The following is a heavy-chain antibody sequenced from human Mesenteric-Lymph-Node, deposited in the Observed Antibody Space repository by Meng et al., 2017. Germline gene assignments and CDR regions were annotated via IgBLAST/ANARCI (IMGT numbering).Heavy chain of an antibody. V-gene: IGHV1-69*13. CDR2: IIPIFGTA. Sequence: SVKVSCKASGGTFSSYAISWVRQAPGQGLEWMGGIIPIFGTANYAQKFQGRVTITADESTSTAYMELSRLRSDDTAVYYCARSGVVCTNGVCSYYFDYWGQGTLVTVSS. CDR3: ARSGVVCTNGVCSYYFDY. J-gene: IGHJ4*02. D-gene: IGHD2-8*01. CDR1: GGTFSSYA.